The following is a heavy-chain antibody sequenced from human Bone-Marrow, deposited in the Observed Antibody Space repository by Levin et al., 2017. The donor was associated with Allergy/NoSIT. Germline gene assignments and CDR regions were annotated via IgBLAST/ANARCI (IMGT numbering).Heavy chain of an antibody. CDR3: AKDLSRDGYNFGVLCFDS. Sequence: PGGSLRLSCVVSGFTFSNYAMSWVRQAPGKGLEWVSSVSGSGAYTYYADSVEGRFTISRDNSKNTLYLQVNSLRAEDTAVYYCAKDLSRDGYNFGVLCFDSWGQGTLVTVSS. J-gene: IGHJ4*02. V-gene: IGHV3-23*01. CDR1: GFTFSNYA. D-gene: IGHD5-24*01. CDR2: VSGSGAYT.